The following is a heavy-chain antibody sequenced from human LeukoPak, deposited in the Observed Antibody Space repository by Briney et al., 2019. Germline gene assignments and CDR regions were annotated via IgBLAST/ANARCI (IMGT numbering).Heavy chain of an antibody. V-gene: IGHV3-74*01. CDR3: VRVMFGGRDY. Sequence: PGGSLRLSCVASGFAFRSYWMNRGREVPGQRLAWVSRINEAGSATSHADSVKDRLTICRDNAKNALYLQMNSLRGEDTAVYFCVRVMFGGRDYWGEGALVTVSS. J-gene: IGHJ4*02. CDR2: INEAGSAT. CDR1: GFAFRSYW. D-gene: IGHD3-10*02.